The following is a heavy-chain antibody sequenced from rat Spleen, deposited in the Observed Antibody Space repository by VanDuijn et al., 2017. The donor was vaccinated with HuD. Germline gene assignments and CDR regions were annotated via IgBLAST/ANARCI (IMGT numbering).Heavy chain of an antibody. CDR1: GFIFSDYD. Sequence: EVQLVESGGGLVQPGRSLKLSCAASGFIFSDYDMAWVRQAPTKGLEWIATISTGGGGTYYRDSVKGRFTISRDNAKSTLYLQMDSLRSEDTATYYCATYGGFIDYWGQGVVVTVSS. V-gene: IGHV5-27*01. CDR2: ISTGGGGT. J-gene: IGHJ2*01. CDR3: ATYGGFIDY. D-gene: IGHD1-11*01.